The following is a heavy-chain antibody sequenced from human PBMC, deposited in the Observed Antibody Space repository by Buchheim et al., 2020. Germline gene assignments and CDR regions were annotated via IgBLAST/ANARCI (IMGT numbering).Heavy chain of an antibody. CDR2: ISYDGSNK. D-gene: IGHD2-15*01. Sequence: QVQLVESGGGVVQPGRSLRLSCAASGFTFSSYAMHWVRQAPGKGLEWVAVISYDGSNKYYADSVKDRFTISRDNSKNTLYLQMNSLRAEDTAVYYCARDVGGRVGDYWGQGTL. CDR1: GFTFSSYA. V-gene: IGHV3-30-3*01. CDR3: ARDVGGRVGDY. J-gene: IGHJ4*02.